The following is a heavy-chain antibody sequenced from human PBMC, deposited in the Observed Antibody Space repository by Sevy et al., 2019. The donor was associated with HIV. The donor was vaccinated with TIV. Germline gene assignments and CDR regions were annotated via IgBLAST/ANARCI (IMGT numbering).Heavy chain of an antibody. Sequence: GGSLRLSCAASGFTFSSYGMHWVRQAPGKGLEWVAVISYDGSNKYYADSVKGRFTISRDNSKNTLYLQMNSLRAEDTAVYYCAKGGYSSSPRYYYSYMDVWGKGTTVTVSS. V-gene: IGHV3-30*18. J-gene: IGHJ6*03. CDR1: GFTFSSYG. CDR2: ISYDGSNK. D-gene: IGHD6-6*01. CDR3: AKGGYSSSPRYYYSYMDV.